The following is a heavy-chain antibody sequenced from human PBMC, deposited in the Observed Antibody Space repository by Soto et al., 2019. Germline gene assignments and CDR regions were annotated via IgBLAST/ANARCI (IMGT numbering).Heavy chain of an antibody. V-gene: IGHV1-2*02. CDR2: INPNSGGT. CDR3: ARSLLDEYSSSWRSAYYGMDV. J-gene: IGHJ6*02. CDR1: GFTFSAYY. D-gene: IGHD2-2*01. Sequence: ASVKVSCKASGFTFSAYYIYWVRQAPGQGLEWIGWINPNSGGTNNVQKFQGRVTMTRDTSTSTVYMELSALISDDTAVYFCARSLLDEYSSSWRSAYYGMDVWGQGTTVTVSS.